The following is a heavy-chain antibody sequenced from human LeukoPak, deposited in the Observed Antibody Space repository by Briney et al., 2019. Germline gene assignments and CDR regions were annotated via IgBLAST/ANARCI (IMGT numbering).Heavy chain of an antibody. J-gene: IGHJ4*02. CDR1: GGSISSYY. Sequence: SETLSLTCTVSGGSISSYYWSWIRQPPGKGLEWIGYIYYSGSTNYNPSLKSRVTISVDTSKNQFSLKLSSVTAADTAVYYCARVSNSDYDSSGYYYGFDYWGQGTLVTVSS. D-gene: IGHD3-22*01. CDR2: IYYSGST. CDR3: ARVSNSDYDSSGYYYGFDY. V-gene: IGHV4-59*01.